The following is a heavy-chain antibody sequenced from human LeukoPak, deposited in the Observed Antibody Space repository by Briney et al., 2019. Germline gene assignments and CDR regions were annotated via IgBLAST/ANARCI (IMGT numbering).Heavy chain of an antibody. D-gene: IGHD2-15*01. Sequence: GGSLRVSCAASGFTFDDYGMSWVRQAPGKGLEWVSGINWNGGSTGYADSVKGRFTISRDNSKNTLYLQMNSLRAEDTAIYYCAKARSGWVVAASDYWGQGTLVTVSS. CDR3: AKARSGWVVAASDY. CDR1: GFTFDDYG. J-gene: IGHJ4*02. CDR2: INWNGGST. V-gene: IGHV3-20*04.